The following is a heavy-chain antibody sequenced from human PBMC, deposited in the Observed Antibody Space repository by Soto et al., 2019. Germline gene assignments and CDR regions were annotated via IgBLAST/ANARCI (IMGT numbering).Heavy chain of an antibody. CDR1: GGTFSNYA. CDR2: IITIFNTA. CDR3: ARGSHWARYAFDI. Sequence: ASVQVSCKASGGTFSNYAISWVRQAPGQGLERIGGIITIFNTANYAQKFQGRVTITADESTSTAYMELSSLRFEDMAVYYCARGSHWARYAFDIWGQGTMVTVSS. J-gene: IGHJ3*02. D-gene: IGHD7-27*01. V-gene: IGHV1-69*13.